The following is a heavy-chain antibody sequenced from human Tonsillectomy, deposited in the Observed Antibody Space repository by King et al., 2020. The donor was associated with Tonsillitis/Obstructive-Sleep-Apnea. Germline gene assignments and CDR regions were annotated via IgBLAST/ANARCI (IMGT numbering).Heavy chain of an antibody. D-gene: IGHD3-16*02. J-gene: IGHJ6*02. CDR3: ARGFISSYYYGMDV. Sequence: VQLQQWGAGLLKPSETLSLTCAVYGGSFSGYYWSWIRQPPGKGLEWIGEINHSGSTNYNPSLKSRVTISVDTSKNQFSLKLSSVTAADTAVYYCARGFISSYYYGMDVWGQGTTVTVSS. CDR2: INHSGST. V-gene: IGHV4-34*01. CDR1: GGSFSGYY.